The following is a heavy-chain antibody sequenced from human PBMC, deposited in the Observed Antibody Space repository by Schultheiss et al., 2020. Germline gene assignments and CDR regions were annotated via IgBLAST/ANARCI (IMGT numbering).Heavy chain of an antibody. CDR1: GFTFNNAW. Sequence: GGSLRLSCAASGFTFNNAWMTWVRQAPGKGLEWVGRIKSKTDGGTTDYAAPVKGRFTISRDDSKNMLYLQMNSLKTEDTAVYYCARDLSPLWLQGDFDYWGQGTLVTVSS. J-gene: IGHJ4*02. CDR3: ARDLSPLWLQGDFDY. V-gene: IGHV3-15*01. CDR2: IKSKTDGGTT. D-gene: IGHD5-18*01.